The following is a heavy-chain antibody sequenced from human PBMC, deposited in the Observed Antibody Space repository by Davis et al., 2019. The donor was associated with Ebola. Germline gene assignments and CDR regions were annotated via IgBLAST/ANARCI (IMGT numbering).Heavy chain of an antibody. CDR2: MYYSGST. D-gene: IGHD2-21*02. CDR3: ARTIVVVTATHYYYGMDV. V-gene: IGHV4-59*12. J-gene: IGHJ6*02. Sequence: SETLSLTCTVSGGSISGYYWSWIRQPPGKGLEWIGYMYYSGSTNYNPSLKSRVTISVDTSKNQFSLKLSSVTAADTAVYYCARTIVVVTATHYYYGMDVWGQGTTVTVSS. CDR1: GGSISGYY.